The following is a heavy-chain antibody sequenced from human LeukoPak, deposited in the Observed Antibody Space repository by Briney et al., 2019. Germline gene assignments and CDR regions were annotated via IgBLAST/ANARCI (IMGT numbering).Heavy chain of an antibody. CDR3: ARVHRQWSYFFDY. CDR1: GYTFTSYA. J-gene: IGHJ4*02. CDR2: INTNSGNP. V-gene: IGHV7-4-1*02. Sequence: ASVKVSCKASGYTFTSYAMTWVRQAPGQGLEWMGWINTNSGNPTYAQGFTGRFVFSLDTSVSTAYLQINSLKAEDTAVYYCARVHRQWSYFFDYWGQGTLVTVSS. D-gene: IGHD6-19*01.